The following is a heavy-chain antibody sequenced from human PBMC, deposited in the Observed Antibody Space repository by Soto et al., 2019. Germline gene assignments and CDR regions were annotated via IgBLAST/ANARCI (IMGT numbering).Heavy chain of an antibody. V-gene: IGHV4-34*01. J-gene: IGHJ4*02. CDR2: INHSGST. Sequence: PSETLSLTCAVYGGSFSGYYWSWIRQPPGKGLEWIGEINHSGSTNYNPSIKSRVTISVDTSKNQFSLKMSSVTAADTAVYYCARTRFKHKGYCSGGSCVNTYYFDYWGQGTLVTVSS. CDR3: ARTRFKHKGYCSGGSCVNTYYFDY. CDR1: GGSFSGYY. D-gene: IGHD2-15*01.